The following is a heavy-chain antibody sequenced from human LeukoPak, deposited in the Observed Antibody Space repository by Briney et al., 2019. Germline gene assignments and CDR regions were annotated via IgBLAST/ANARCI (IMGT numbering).Heavy chain of an antibody. CDR1: GGSISSSNYY. J-gene: IGHJ4*02. V-gene: IGHV4-39*01. CDR2: IYYSGTI. D-gene: IGHD2-2*02. Sequence: PSETLSLTCTVSGGSISSSNYYWAWIRQPPRKGLEWIGSIYYSGTIYYNPSLKSRVTISVDTSKNQFSLKLSSVTAADTAVYYCASYCSSTSSYRGGVYWGQGTLVTVSS. CDR3: ASYCSSTSSYRGGVY.